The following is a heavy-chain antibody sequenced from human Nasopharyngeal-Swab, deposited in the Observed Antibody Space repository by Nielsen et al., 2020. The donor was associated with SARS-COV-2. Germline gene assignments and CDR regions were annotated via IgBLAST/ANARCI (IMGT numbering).Heavy chain of an antibody. J-gene: IGHJ4*02. V-gene: IGHV3-33*06. D-gene: IGHD1-14*01. CDR1: GFTFSSYG. CDR3: GKVVNQAAYDY. CDR2: IWYDGSNK. Sequence: GESLKISCAASGFTFSSYGMHWVRQAPGKGLEWVAVIWYDGSNKYYADSVKGRFTISRDNSKNTLYLQMHSLRAEDTAVYYCGKVVNQAAYDYSGQGTLVTVSS.